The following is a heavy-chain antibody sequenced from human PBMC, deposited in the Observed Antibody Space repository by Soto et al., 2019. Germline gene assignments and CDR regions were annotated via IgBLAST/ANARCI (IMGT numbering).Heavy chain of an antibody. V-gene: IGHV4-30-4*01. D-gene: IGHD1-1*01. Sequence: SETLSLTCSVSGASIGSGDYYWSWIRQPPGKGLEWIGNIYYSGSTYYNPSLRSRVTMSVDTSKNQFSLKLTSVTAADTAAYFCASRMVQQYFDYFDYWGQGTLVTVSS. J-gene: IGHJ4*02. CDR1: GASIGSGDYY. CDR2: IYYSGST. CDR3: ASRMVQQYFDYFDY.